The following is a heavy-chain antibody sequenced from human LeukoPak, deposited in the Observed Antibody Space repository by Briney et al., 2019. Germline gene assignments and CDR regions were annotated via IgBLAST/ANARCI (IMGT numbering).Heavy chain of an antibody. Sequence: GGSLRLSCAASAFTVSNNYMSWVRQAPGRGLEWVSVIYSGGSTYYADSVKGRFTISRDNSKNTLYLQMNSLRAEGTAVYYCARSIHCSGGSCAFDYWGQGTLVTVSS. D-gene: IGHD2-15*01. CDR1: AFTVSNNY. V-gene: IGHV3-53*01. CDR3: ARSIHCSGGSCAFDY. CDR2: IYSGGST. J-gene: IGHJ4*02.